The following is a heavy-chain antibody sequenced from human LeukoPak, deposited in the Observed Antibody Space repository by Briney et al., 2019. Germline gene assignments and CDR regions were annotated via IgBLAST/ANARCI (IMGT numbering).Heavy chain of an antibody. CDR3: ARGHPLQPTRYYYDSSGYYAFDI. V-gene: IGHV3-30-3*01. CDR1: GFTFSSYA. D-gene: IGHD3-22*01. Sequence: GGSLRLSCAASGFTFSSYAMHWVRQAPGKGLEWVAVISYDGSNKYYADSVKGRFTISRDNSKNTLYLQMNSLRAEDTAVYYCARGHPLQPTRYYYDSSGYYAFDIWGQGTMVTVSS. J-gene: IGHJ3*02. CDR2: ISYDGSNK.